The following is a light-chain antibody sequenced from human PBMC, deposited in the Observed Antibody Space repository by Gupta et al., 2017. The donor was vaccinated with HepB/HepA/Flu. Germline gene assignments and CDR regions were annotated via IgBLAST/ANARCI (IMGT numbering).Light chain of an antibody. CDR2: WAS. Sequence: DIVMTQSPDSLAVSLGERATFNCKSSQSVLYSSNNNNYLAWYQQKPGQPPKLLISWASTRESGVPDRFSGSGSGTDFTLTISSLQAEDVAVYYCQQFYSFPWMFGQGTKVEVK. CDR3: QQFYSFPWM. J-gene: IGKJ1*01. V-gene: IGKV4-1*01. CDR1: QSVLYSSNNNNY.